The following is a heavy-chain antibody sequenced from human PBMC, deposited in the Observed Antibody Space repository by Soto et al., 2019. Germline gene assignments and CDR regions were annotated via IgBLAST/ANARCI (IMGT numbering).Heavy chain of an antibody. D-gene: IGHD2-2*01. Sequence: EVQLVESGGGLVKPGGSLRLSCAASGFTFSNAWMSWVRQVPGKGLEWVGRIKSKTDGGTTDYAAPVKGRFTISRDDSKNTLYLQMNSLKTEDTAVYYGRVCPEDYYYGMDVWGQGTTVTVSS. J-gene: IGHJ6*02. CDR3: RVCPEDYYYGMDV. V-gene: IGHV3-15*01. CDR2: IKSKTDGGTT. CDR1: GFTFSNAW.